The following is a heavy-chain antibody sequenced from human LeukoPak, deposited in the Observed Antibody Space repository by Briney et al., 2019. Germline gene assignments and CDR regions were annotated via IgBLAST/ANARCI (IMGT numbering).Heavy chain of an antibody. V-gene: IGHV3-21*01. CDR2: ISSSSSYI. CDR1: GFTFRSCE. J-gene: IGHJ6*02. Sequence: PGGSLRLSCAASGFTFRSCELSWVRQAPAKGLEWVSSISSSSSYIYYADSVKGRFTISRDNAKNSLYLQMNSLRAEDTAVYYCARVWVATASYYYYYGMDVWGQGTTVTVSS. CDR3: ARVWVATASYYYYYGMDV. D-gene: IGHD5-12*01.